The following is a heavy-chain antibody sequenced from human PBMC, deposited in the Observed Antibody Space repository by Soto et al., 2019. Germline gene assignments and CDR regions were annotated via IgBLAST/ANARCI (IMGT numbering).Heavy chain of an antibody. D-gene: IGHD4-17*01. V-gene: IGHV3-43*01. CDR3: GKDGAVSDYTYLDY. J-gene: IGHJ4*02. CDR2: ISWDGRST. Sequence: PGGSLRLSCAASGFTFDDYSMHRVRQAPGKGLEWVSLISWDGRSTYYADSVEGRFTISRDNSKNSLYLQMNSLTTEDTAFYYCGKDGAVSDYTYLDYWGQGALVTVSS. CDR1: GFTFDDYS.